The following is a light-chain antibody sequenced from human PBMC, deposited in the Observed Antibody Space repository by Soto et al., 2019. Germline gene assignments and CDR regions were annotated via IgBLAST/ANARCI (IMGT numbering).Light chain of an antibody. V-gene: IGKV3-20*01. CDR3: EQYDSSPRT. J-gene: IGKJ1*01. CDR2: GVS. Sequence: EIVMTQSQATLSVSPGGRSTLSCRASQSVISNYFAWYQQKPGQAPRLLIYGVSSRATGIPDRFSGSGAGTDFTLTISRLEPEDFAVYYCEQYDSSPRTFGQGTKVDIK. CDR1: QSVISNY.